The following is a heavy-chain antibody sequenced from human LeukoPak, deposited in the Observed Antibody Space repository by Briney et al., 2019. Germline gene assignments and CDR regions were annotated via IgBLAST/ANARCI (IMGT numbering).Heavy chain of an antibody. D-gene: IGHD3-10*01. J-gene: IGHJ4*02. CDR1: GFTFSSYA. V-gene: IGHV3-23*01. Sequence: PGGSLRLSCAASGFTFSSYAMSWVRQAPGKGLEWVSAISGSGGSTYYADSVKGRFTISRDNSKNTLYLQMNSLRAEDTAVYYCAKGQGYYYGSGSYLGYWGQGTLVTASS. CDR2: ISGSGGST. CDR3: AKGQGYYYGSGSYLGY.